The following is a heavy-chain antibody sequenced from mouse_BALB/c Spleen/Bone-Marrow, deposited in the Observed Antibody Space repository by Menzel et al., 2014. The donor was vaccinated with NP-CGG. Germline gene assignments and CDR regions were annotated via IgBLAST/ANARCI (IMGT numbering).Heavy chain of an antibody. D-gene: IGHD2-4*01. CDR3: ARVITTGYYGMDY. Sequence: VKLQESGAELVRPGVSVKISCKGSGYTFTDYTMHWVKQSHAKSLEWIGVISTCYGDASYNQKFKGKATMTVDKSFSIAYMELARLTSEDSAIYYCARVITTGYYGMDYWGQGTSVTVSS. J-gene: IGHJ4*01. V-gene: IGHV1S137*01. CDR1: GYTFTDYT. CDR2: ISTCYGDA.